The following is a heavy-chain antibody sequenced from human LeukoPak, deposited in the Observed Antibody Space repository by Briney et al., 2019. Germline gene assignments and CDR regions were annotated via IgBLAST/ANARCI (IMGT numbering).Heavy chain of an antibody. CDR3: ARAVGSSRNFFDY. CDR2: IYTSGST. V-gene: IGHV4-4*07. Sequence: SETLSLTCTASGGSISNFYWSWIRQPAGKGLEWIGRIYTSGSTNYNPSLKSRVTMSIDTYKKQFSLKLSSVTAADTAMYYCARAVGSSRNFFDYWGQGTLVIVSS. J-gene: IGHJ4*02. CDR1: GGSISNFY. D-gene: IGHD1-26*01.